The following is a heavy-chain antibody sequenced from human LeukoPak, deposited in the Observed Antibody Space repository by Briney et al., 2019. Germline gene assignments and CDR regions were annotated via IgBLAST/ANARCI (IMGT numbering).Heavy chain of an antibody. J-gene: IGHJ4*02. Sequence: GGSLRLSCAASEFTFSSYAMSWVRQSPGKGLEGVSRISGSSGRTYYTDSVTGRFTISRDNSKNMVYLQMNSLRAEDTAIYYCARDDAADGGYLDHWGQGTLVTVSS. D-gene: IGHD3-10*01. V-gene: IGHV3-23*01. CDR2: ISGSSGRT. CDR1: EFTFSSYA. CDR3: ARDDAADGGYLDH.